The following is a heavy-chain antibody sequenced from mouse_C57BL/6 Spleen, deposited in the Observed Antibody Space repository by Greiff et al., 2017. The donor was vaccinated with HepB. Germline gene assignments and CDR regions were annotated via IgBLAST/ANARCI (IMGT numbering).Heavy chain of an antibody. D-gene: IGHD2-4*01. CDR2: IDPETGGT. CDR1: GYTFTDYE. J-gene: IGHJ2*01. Sequence: QVQLQQSGAELVRPGASVTLSCKASGYTFTDYEMHWVKQTPVHGLEWIGAIDPETGGTAYNQKFKGKAILTADKSSSTAYMELRSLTSEDSAVYYCTSRGLPYYCDYWGQGTTLTVSS. V-gene: IGHV1-15*01. CDR3: TSRGLPYYCDY.